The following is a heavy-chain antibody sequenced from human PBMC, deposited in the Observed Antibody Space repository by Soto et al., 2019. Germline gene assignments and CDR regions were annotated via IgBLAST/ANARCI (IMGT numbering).Heavy chain of an antibody. CDR2: IYYTGNT. CDR3: ARRIIALEIFDY. J-gene: IGHJ4*02. V-gene: IGHV4-59*08. Sequence: SETLSLTCAVSGGSMTSYYWSWIRQPPGKGLEWIGFIYYTGNTKYNASLKSRVTISVDTSKNLFSLKLKSVTAADTAVYYCARRIIALEIFDYWGQGTVVTVSS. D-gene: IGHD3-10*01. CDR1: GGSMTSYY.